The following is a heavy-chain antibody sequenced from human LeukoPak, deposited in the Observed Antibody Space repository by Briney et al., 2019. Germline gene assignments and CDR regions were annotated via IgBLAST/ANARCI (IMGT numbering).Heavy chain of an antibody. J-gene: IGHJ3*02. CDR3: VGKTVERDFFDI. D-gene: IGHD1-26*01. CDR2: IIPLLGAT. Sequence: GSSVKLSCTASGATFTNYAITWVRHAHGQRLECLGGIIPLLGATNFAQKFQGRIRITADQSMKTAYIELTSLTSDDTAVYYCVGKTVERDFFDIWGQGSMVTVS. CDR1: GATFTNYA. V-gene: IGHV1-69*01.